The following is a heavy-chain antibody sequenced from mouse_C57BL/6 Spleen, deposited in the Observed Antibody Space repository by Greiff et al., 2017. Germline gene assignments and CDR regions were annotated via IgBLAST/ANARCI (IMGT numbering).Heavy chain of an antibody. D-gene: IGHD2-3*01. V-gene: IGHV1-50*01. CDR2: IDPSDSYT. J-gene: IGHJ4*01. CDR1: GYTFTSYW. Sequence: QVQLQQPGAELVKPGASVKLSCKASGYTFTSYWMQWVKQRPGQGLEWIGEIDPSDSYTNYNQKFKGKATLTVDTSSSTAYMQLSSLTSEDSAVYYCAPHDGSSYDAMDYWGQGTSVTVSS. CDR3: APHDGSSYDAMDY.